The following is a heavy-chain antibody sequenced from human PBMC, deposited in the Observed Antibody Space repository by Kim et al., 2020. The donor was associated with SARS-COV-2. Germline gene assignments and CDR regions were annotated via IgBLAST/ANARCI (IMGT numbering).Heavy chain of an antibody. CDR1: GFTFDDYA. J-gene: IGHJ4*01. V-gene: IGHV3-9*01. Sequence: GGSLRLSCAASGFTFDDYAMHWVRQAPGKGLEWVSGISWNSGSIGYADSVKGRFTISRDNAKNSLYLQMTSLRAEDTALYYCAKTALCFGEFSTVSYFD. CDR2: ISWNSGSI. CDR3: AKTALCFGEFSTVSYFD. D-gene: IGHD3-10*01.